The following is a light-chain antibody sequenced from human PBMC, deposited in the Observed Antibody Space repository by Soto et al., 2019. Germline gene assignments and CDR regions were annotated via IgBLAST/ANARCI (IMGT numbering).Light chain of an antibody. V-gene: IGKV3-15*01. J-gene: IGKJ5*01. CDR3: QQYNNWVPIT. Sequence: EIVMTQSPATLSVSPGERATLSCRASQSVSSNLAWYQQKPGQAPRLLIYGASTRATGIPARFGGSGSGTEFTLTISSLQSEDFAVYYCQQYNNWVPITFGQGTRLEIK. CDR1: QSVSSN. CDR2: GAS.